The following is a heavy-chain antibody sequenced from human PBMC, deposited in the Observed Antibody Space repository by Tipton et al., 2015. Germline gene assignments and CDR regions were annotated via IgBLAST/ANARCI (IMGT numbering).Heavy chain of an antibody. D-gene: IGHD3-22*01. J-gene: IGHJ4*02. CDR3: AREVWYYDSSGYDY. V-gene: IGHV4-34*01. CDR2: INQSGST. CDR1: GASILSYY. Sequence: TLSLTCTVSGASILSYYWNWIRLSPGKGLEWIGEINQSGSTNYNPSLKSRVTMSVDTSKNQFSLHLSSVTAADTAVYYCAREVWYYDSSGYDYWGQGTLVTVSS.